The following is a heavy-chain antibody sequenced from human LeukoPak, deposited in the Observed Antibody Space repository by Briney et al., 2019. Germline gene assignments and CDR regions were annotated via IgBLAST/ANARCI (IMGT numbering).Heavy chain of an antibody. D-gene: IGHD3-3*01. CDR3: ARDLTGITIFGVAELGPGHHYYYMDV. J-gene: IGHJ6*03. V-gene: IGHV1-18*01. CDR1: GYTFTSYG. Sequence: ASVKVSCTASGYTFTSYGISWVRQAPGQGLEWMGWISAYNGNTNYAQKLQGRVTITTDTSTSTAYMELRSLRSDDTAGYYCARDLTGITIFGVAELGPGHHYYYMDVWGKGTTVTVSS. CDR2: ISAYNGNT.